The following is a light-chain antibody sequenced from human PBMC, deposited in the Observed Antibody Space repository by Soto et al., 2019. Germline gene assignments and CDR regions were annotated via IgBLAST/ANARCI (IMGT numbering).Light chain of an antibody. J-gene: IGKJ5*01. CDR1: QSISSSF. Sequence: EIVLTQSPVTLSLSPGERATLSCRASQSISSSFLAWYQQKPGQAPRPFIYGASTRATGIPDRFSGSGAGTHFTLTISRLEPGDFAVYYCQHFGGTTFTFGQGTRLEIK. CDR2: GAS. V-gene: IGKV3-20*01. CDR3: QHFGGTTFT.